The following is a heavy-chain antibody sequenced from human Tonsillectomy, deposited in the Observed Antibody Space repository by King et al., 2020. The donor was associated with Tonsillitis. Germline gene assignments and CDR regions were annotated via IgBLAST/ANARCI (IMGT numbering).Heavy chain of an antibody. CDR1: GFTFSSYS. CDR2: ITSTTNTI. V-gene: IGHV3-48*01. Sequence: VQLVESGGGLVQPGGSLRLSCAASGFTFSSYSMNWVRQAPGKGLEWISYITSTTNTIYYANSVRGRFTISRDNAKNSLYLQMNSLRAEDTAVYFCARGEQYYDFWSGYNYFDAWVLGTLVTVSS. CDR3: ARGEQYYDFWSGYNYFDA. D-gene: IGHD3-3*01. J-gene: IGHJ4*02.